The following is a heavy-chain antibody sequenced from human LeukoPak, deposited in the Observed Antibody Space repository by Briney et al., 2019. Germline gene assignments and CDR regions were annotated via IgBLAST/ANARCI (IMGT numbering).Heavy chain of an antibody. CDR3: ASLYDSSGYFAFDI. D-gene: IGHD3-22*01. CDR2: ISSSSSTI. V-gene: IGHV3-48*01. J-gene: IGHJ3*02. CDR1: GFTFSSYS. Sequence: GGSLRLSCAASGFTFSSYSMNWVRQAPGKVLEWVSYISSSSSTIYYADSVKGRFTISRDNAKNSLYLQMNSLRAEDTAVYYCASLYDSSGYFAFDIWGQGTMVTVSS.